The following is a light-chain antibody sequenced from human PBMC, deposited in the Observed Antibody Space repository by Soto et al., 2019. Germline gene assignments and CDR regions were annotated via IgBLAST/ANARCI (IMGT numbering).Light chain of an antibody. Sequence: QSALTQPASVSGSPGQSITISCTGISSDVGSYNLVSWYQQHPGKAPKLMIYEGSKRPSGVSNRFSGSKSGNTASLTISGLQAEDEADYYCCSYAGSSTHVVFGGGTKVTVL. CDR1: SSDVGSYNL. V-gene: IGLV2-23*01. J-gene: IGLJ2*01. CDR3: CSYAGSSTHVV. CDR2: EGS.